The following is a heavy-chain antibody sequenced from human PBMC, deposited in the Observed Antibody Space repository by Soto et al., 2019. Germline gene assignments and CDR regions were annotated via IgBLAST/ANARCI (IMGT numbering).Heavy chain of an antibody. CDR3: ARDPRYSSSWYYFDY. V-gene: IGHV3-33*01. CDR2: IWYDGSNK. J-gene: IGHJ4*02. D-gene: IGHD6-13*01. Sequence: SGGSLRLSCAASGFTFSSYGMRWVRQAPGKGLEWVEVIWYDGSNKYYADSVKGRFTISRDNSKNTLYLQMNSLRAEDTAVYYCARDPRYSSSWYYFDYWGQGTLVTVSS. CDR1: GFTFSSYG.